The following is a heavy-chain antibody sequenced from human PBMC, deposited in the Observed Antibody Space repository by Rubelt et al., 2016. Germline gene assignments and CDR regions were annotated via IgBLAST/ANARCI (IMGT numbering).Heavy chain of an antibody. J-gene: IGHJ4*02. CDR3: ARDVDSTGDY. Sequence: QVQLVQSGAEVKKPGASVQVSCKASGYIFTAYYIHWVRQAPGQGLEWMGWINADSGGTVFAQKFQGRVTMTRGTFISTAYTELSNLSSDDTAVYYCARDVDSTGDYWGQGTLVIVSS. CDR2: INADSGGT. D-gene: IGHD6-19*01. V-gene: IGHV1-2*02. CDR1: GYIFTAYY.